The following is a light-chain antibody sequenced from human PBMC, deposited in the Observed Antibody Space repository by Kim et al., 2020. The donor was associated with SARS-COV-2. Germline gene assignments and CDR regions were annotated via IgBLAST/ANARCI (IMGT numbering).Light chain of an antibody. CDR2: AAS. V-gene: IGKV1-27*01. J-gene: IGKJ1*01. CDR1: QGINND. CDR3: QKYNGAPLT. Sequence: ASVGDRVSITCRASQGINNDLAWYQQKPGKVPKVLIYAASALQSGVPSRFSGSGSGTDFTLTISSLQPEDVGTYYCQKYNGAPLTFGQGTKVEIK.